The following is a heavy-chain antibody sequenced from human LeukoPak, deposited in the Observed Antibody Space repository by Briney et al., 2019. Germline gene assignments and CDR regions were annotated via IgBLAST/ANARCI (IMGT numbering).Heavy chain of an antibody. D-gene: IGHD2/OR15-2a*01. J-gene: IGHJ5*02. Sequence: PETLSLTCTVSGGSISSSNYYWGWIRQPPGKGLEWIGSIYYSGSTYYNPSLKSRVTMSADSSKNQFSLKLTSVTAADTAVYYCSRHEKTFNWFDPWGQGTLVTVSS. CDR1: GGSISSSNYY. V-gene: IGHV4-39*01. CDR3: SRHEKTFNWFDP. CDR2: IYYSGST.